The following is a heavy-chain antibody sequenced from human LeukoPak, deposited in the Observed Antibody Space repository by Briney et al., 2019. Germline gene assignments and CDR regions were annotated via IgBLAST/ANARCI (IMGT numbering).Heavy chain of an antibody. D-gene: IGHD6-19*01. CDR3: AKVTKQWLEAFDY. CDR2: ISYDGSKK. CDR1: GFTFSSYA. Sequence: GGSLRLSCVASGFTFSSYAMHWVRQAPGKGLEWVAVISYDGSKKYYADSVKGRFTISRDNSKNTLYLQMNSLRADDTSVYYCAKVTKQWLEAFDYWGQGTLVTVSS. V-gene: IGHV3-30*18. J-gene: IGHJ4*02.